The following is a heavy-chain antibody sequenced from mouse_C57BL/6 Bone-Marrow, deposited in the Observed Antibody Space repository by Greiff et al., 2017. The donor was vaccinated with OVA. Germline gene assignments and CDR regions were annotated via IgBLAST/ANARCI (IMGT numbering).Heavy chain of an antibody. CDR2: IYPGNSDT. J-gene: IGHJ2*01. CDR1: GYTFTSYW. D-gene: IGHD2-3*01. V-gene: IGHV1-5*01. CDR3: TRPYDGYSYYFDY. Sequence: VQLQQSGTALARPGASVKMSCKTSGYTFTSYWMHWVKQRPGQGLEWIGAIYPGNSDTSYNQKFKGKAKLTAVTSASTAYMELSSLTNEDSAVYYCTRPYDGYSYYFDYWGQGTTLTVSS.